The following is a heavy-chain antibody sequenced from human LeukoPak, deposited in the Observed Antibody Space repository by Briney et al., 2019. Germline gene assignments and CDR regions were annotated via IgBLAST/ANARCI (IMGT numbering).Heavy chain of an antibody. Sequence: GGSLRLSCAASGFTFNNYAMSWVRQAPGKGLEWVSAISGRGGNIYYADSVKGRFTISRDNSKNTLYLQMNSLRAEDTAIYYCAKDQGIDYGDQLHYWGQGTLVTVSS. V-gene: IGHV3-23*01. D-gene: IGHD4-17*01. CDR2: ISGRGGNI. CDR1: GFTFNNYA. J-gene: IGHJ4*02. CDR3: AKDQGIDYGDQLHY.